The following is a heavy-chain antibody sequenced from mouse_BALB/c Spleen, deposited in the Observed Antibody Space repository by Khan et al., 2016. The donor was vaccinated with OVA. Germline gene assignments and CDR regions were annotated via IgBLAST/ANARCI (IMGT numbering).Heavy chain of an antibody. D-gene: IGHD1-1*01. CDR2: ISSGGSYT. CDR1: GFTFSTYG. Sequence: EVKLVESGGDLVKPGGSLKLSCAASGFTFSTYGMSWVRQTPDKRLEWVATISSGGSYTYYPDNVKGRFTISRDNAKNTLYLQMSSLKSEDTAMXYCERLAYYYNSEGFAYWGQGTLVTVSA. CDR3: ERLAYYYNSEGFAY. V-gene: IGHV5-6*01. J-gene: IGHJ3*01.